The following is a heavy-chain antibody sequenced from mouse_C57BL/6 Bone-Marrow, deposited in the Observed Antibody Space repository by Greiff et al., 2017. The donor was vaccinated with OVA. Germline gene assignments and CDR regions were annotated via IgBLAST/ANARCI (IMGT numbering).Heavy chain of an antibody. J-gene: IGHJ3*01. CDR1: GYTFTSYT. CDR2: INPSSGYT. Sequence: VKLVESGAELARPGASVKMSCKASGYTFTSYTMHWVKQRPGQGLEWIGYINPSSGYTKYNQKFKDKATLTADKSSNTAYMQVSSLTSEDAAVDYCARRLFYYGSSPGFAYWGQGTLVTVSA. V-gene: IGHV1-4*01. CDR3: ARRLFYYGSSPGFAY. D-gene: IGHD1-1*01.